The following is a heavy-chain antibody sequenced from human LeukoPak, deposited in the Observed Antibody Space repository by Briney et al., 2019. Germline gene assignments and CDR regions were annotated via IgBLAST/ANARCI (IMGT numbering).Heavy chain of an antibody. D-gene: IGHD3-10*01. J-gene: IGHJ4*02. CDR2: ISAYNGNT. CDR1: GYTFTSYG. Sequence: ASVKVSCKASGYTFTSYGISWMRQAPRQGLEWMGWISAYNGNTNYAQKLQGRVTMTTDTSTSTAYMELRSLRSDDTAVYYCARDRDYYGSGSYPDYWGQGTLVTVSS. V-gene: IGHV1-18*01. CDR3: ARDRDYYGSGSYPDY.